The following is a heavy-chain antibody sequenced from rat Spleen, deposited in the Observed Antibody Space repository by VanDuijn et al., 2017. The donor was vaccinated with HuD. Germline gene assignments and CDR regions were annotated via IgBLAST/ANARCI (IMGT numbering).Heavy chain of an antibody. CDR3: TRDPSFNAYVDY. CDR1: GFTFSNYG. Sequence: EVQLVESGGGLVQPGRSLKLSCAASGFTFSNYGMAWVRQTPTKGLEWVATISPDGGTTYYPDTLKGRFVISKDNAKNTGYLQMTNLRSEDTAMYYCTRDPSFNAYVDYWGQGVMVTVSS. CDR2: ISPDGGTT. J-gene: IGHJ2*01. D-gene: IGHD1-3*01. V-gene: IGHV5S13*01.